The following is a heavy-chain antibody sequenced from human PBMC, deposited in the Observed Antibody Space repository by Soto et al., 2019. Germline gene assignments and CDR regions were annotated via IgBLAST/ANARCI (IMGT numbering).Heavy chain of an antibody. CDR3: AAGDSGFQKYLND. V-gene: IGHV1-58*01. CDR2: IVVVSGKT. CDR1: GFSFTTSA. Sequence: GASVKVSCKASGFSFTTSAVQWVRQARGQRLEWIGWIVVVSGKTNYAQKFQERVTITRDMSTSTAHMELSSLRSEDTAVYYCAAGDSGFQKYLNDWGQGTQVTVSS. J-gene: IGHJ4*02. D-gene: IGHD5-12*01.